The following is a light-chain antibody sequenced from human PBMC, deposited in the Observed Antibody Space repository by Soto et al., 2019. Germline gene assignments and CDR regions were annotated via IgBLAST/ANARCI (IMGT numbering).Light chain of an antibody. V-gene: IGKV3-15*01. Sequence: EIVMTQSPATLSVSPGERATLSCRASQSVSSNLAWYQQKPGQAPRLLIYGASTRATDIPARFSGSGPGTEFTLTISSLQSEDFAVYYGQQYNKWPLTFGPGTKVDIK. CDR2: GAS. J-gene: IGKJ3*01. CDR3: QQYNKWPLT. CDR1: QSVSSN.